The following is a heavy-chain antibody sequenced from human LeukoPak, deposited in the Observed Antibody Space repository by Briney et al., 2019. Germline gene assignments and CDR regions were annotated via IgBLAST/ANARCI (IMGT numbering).Heavy chain of an antibody. CDR1: GFTFSDYH. Sequence: GGSLRLSCAASGFTFSDYHMSWIRQAPGKGLEWVSAISGSGGSTYYADSVKGRFTISRDNSKNTLYLQMNSLRAEDTAVYYCAKGGGGRGYCSSTSCYLFDYWGQGTPVTVSS. V-gene: IGHV3-23*01. CDR3: AKGGGGRGYCSSTSCYLFDY. J-gene: IGHJ4*02. D-gene: IGHD2-2*01. CDR2: ISGSGGST.